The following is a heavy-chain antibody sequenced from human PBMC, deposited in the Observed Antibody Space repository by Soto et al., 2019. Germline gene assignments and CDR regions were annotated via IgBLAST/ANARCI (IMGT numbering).Heavy chain of an antibody. CDR1: GHIFSNYW. CDR2: IYPGDSDT. J-gene: IGHJ4*02. V-gene: IGHV5-51*01. CDR3: AKARAVRLEVCDS. D-gene: IGHD6-19*01. Sequence: GESLKISCKGSGHIFSNYWIGWVRQMPGKGLEWMGIIYPGDSDTRYSPSFQGQVTITVDTSISTAYMELTRLRSDDTAVYYCAKARAVRLEVCDSWGQGALVTVSS.